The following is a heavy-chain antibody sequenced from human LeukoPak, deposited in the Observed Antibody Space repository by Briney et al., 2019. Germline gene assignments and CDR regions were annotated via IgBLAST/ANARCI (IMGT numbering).Heavy chain of an antibody. V-gene: IGHV1-8*01. CDR2: MNPNSGNT. Sequence: GASVKVSCKASGYTFTSYDINWVRQATGQGLEWMGWMNPNSGNTGYAQKFQGRVTMTRNTSISTAYMELSSLTSEDTAMYYCARGPNGGYYRNYRYDYWGQGTLVTVSS. D-gene: IGHD1-7*01. CDR3: ARGPNGGYYRNYRYDY. CDR1: GYTFTSYD. J-gene: IGHJ4*02.